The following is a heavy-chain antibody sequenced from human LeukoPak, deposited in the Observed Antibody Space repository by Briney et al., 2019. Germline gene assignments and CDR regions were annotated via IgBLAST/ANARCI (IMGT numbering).Heavy chain of an antibody. CDR2: INHSGST. J-gene: IGHJ6*02. Sequence: PSETLSLTCAVYGGSFSGYYWSWIRQPPGKGLEWIGEINHSGSTNYNPSLKSRVTISVDTSKNQFSLKLSSVTAADTAVYFCARGHKGLEVWGQGATVTVSS. CDR3: ARGHKGLEV. V-gene: IGHV4-34*01. CDR1: GGSFSGYY.